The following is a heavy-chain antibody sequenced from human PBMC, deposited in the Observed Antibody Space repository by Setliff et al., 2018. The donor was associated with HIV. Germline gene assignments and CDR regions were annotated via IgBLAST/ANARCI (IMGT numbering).Heavy chain of an antibody. CDR3: ATSPLGYCSGGSCSHYFDY. Sequence: GESLKISCKGSGYSFTTYWLGWVRQMPGKGLEWMGIIYPGNSDTRYSPSFQGQVTISADKSISTAYLQWSSLKASDTAMYYCATSPLGYCSGGSCSHYFDYWGPGTLVTVSS. D-gene: IGHD2-15*01. J-gene: IGHJ4*02. V-gene: IGHV5-51*01. CDR2: IYPGNSDT. CDR1: GYSFTTYW.